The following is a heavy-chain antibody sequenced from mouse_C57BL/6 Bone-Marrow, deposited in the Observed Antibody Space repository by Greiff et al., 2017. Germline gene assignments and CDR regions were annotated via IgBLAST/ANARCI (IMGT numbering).Heavy chain of an antibody. CDR2: INPYNGDT. J-gene: IGHJ2*01. V-gene: IGHV1-20*01. CDR3: ARSRLYYYGSSPYFDY. Sequence: EVQLQESGPELVKPGDSVKISCKASGYSFTGYFMNWVMQSHGKSLEWIGRINPYNGDTFYNQKFKGKATLTVDKSSSTAHMGLRSLTSEDSAVYYCARSRLYYYGSSPYFDYWGQGTTLTVAS. D-gene: IGHD1-1*01. CDR1: GYSFTGYF.